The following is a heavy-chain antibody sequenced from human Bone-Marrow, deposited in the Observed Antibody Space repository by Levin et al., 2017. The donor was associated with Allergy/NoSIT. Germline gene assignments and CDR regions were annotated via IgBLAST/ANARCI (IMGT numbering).Heavy chain of an antibody. J-gene: IGHJ3*02. Sequence: ASVKVSCKASGYTFTSYAMHWVRQAPGQRLEWMGWINAGNGNTKYSQKFQGRVTITRDTSASTAYMELSSLRSEDTAVYYCAREGRWCSGGSCYSQWRAFDIWGQGTMVTVSS. V-gene: IGHV1-3*01. CDR1: GYTFTSYA. D-gene: IGHD2-15*01. CDR3: AREGRWCSGGSCYSQWRAFDI. CDR2: INAGNGNT.